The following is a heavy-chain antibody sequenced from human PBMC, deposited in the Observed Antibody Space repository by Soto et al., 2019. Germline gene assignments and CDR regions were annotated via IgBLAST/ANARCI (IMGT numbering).Heavy chain of an antibody. CDR2: IYYSGST. V-gene: IGHV4-59*01. CDR1: GGSISSYY. Sequence: SETLSLTCTVSGGSISSYYWSWIRQPPGKGLEWIGYIYYSGSTNYNPSLKSRVTISVDTSKNQFSLKLSSVTAADTAVYYCARLHLGYCSGGSCLDDYWGQGTLVTVYS. D-gene: IGHD2-15*01. CDR3: ARLHLGYCSGGSCLDDY. J-gene: IGHJ4*02.